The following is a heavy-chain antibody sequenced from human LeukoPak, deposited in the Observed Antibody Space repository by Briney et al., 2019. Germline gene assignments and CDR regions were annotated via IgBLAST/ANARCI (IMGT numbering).Heavy chain of an antibody. D-gene: IGHD4-17*01. V-gene: IGHV4-31*03. CDR3: ARDLGDYGMDV. CDR1: GGSISGGGYY. CDR2: IYYSESA. Sequence: SETLSLTCTVSGGSISGGGYYWTWIRQHPGKGLEWIGYIYYSESAYYNPSLKSRVTISIDTSKNQFSLKLSSVTAADTAVYYCARDLGDYGMDVWGQGTTVTVSS. J-gene: IGHJ6*02.